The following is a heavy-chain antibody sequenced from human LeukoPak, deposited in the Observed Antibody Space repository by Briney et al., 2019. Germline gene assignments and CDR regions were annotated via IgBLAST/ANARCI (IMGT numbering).Heavy chain of an antibody. D-gene: IGHD3-10*01. Sequence: GESLKISCKGSGYSFTSSWIGWVRQMPGKGLEWMGIIYSGDSDTRYSPSFQGQVTISADKSISTAYLQWSSLKAADTAMYYCARQRSSRDRFDYWGQGTLVTVSS. CDR1: GYSFTSSW. CDR3: ARQRSSRDRFDY. J-gene: IGHJ4*02. CDR2: IYSGDSDT. V-gene: IGHV5-51*01.